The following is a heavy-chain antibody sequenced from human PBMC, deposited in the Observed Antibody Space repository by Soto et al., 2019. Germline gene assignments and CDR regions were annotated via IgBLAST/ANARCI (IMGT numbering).Heavy chain of an antibody. CDR3: ATTRSSSYDY. J-gene: IGHJ4*02. Sequence: EVQLVETGGGLIQPGGSLRLCCAAYGFTVSGNYMSWVRQAPGKGLEWVSVIYNGGGTYYADSVKGRFTISRDNSKNTLYLQMNSLRAEDTAVYYCATTRSSSYDYWAQGTLVTVSS. CDR1: GFTVSGNY. D-gene: IGHD6-6*01. V-gene: IGHV3-53*02. CDR2: IYNGGGT.